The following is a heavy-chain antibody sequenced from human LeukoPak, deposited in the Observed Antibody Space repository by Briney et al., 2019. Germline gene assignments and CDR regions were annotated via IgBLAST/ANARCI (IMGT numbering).Heavy chain of an antibody. V-gene: IGHV4-34*01. J-gene: IGHJ6*02. D-gene: IGHD4-17*01. Sequence: SETLSLTCAVYGGSFSGYYWSWIRQPPGKGLEWIGEINHSGSTNYNPSLKSRVTISVDRSKNQFSLKLSSVTAADTAVYYCARSTTVTTLDYYGMDVWGQGTTVTVSS. CDR1: GGSFSGYY. CDR3: ARSTTVTTLDYYGMDV. CDR2: INHSGST.